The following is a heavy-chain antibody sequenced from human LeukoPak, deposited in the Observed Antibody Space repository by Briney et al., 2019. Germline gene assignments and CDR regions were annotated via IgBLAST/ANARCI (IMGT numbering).Heavy chain of an antibody. V-gene: IGHV1-46*01. D-gene: IGHD3-10*01. CDR3: ARDTVRRGSLWFGELLSPTYNWFDP. CDR1: GYTFTSYY. CDR2: INPSGGST. J-gene: IGHJ5*02. Sequence: GASVKVSCKASGYTFTSYYMHWVRQAPGQGLEWMGIINPSGGSTSYAQKFQGRVTMTRDMSTSTVYMELRSLRSDDTAVYYCARDTVRRGSLWFGELLSPTYNWFDPWGQGTLVTVSS.